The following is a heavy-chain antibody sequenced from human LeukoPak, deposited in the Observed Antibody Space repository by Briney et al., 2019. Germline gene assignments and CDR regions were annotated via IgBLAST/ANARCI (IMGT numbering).Heavy chain of an antibody. D-gene: IGHD3-22*01. Sequence: GGSLRLSCAASGFTVSSNYMSWVRQAPGKGLEWVSSISSSSSYIYYADSVKGRFTISRDNAKNSLYLQMNSLRAEDTAVYYCARERGYYDSSGFDYWGQGTLVTVSS. CDR1: GFTVSSNY. J-gene: IGHJ4*02. CDR3: ARERGYYDSSGFDY. CDR2: ISSSSSYI. V-gene: IGHV3-21*01.